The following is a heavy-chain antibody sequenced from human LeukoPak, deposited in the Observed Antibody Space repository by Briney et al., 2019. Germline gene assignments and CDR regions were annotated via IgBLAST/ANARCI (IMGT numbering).Heavy chain of an antibody. V-gene: IGHV4-61*02. D-gene: IGHD6-19*01. CDR3: ARAEVVAARLWYSSGWEFDY. CDR2: MYTSGST. J-gene: IGHJ4*02. Sequence: NPSQTLSLTCTVSGGSISSGSYYWSWIRQPAGKGLEWIGRMYTSGSTNYNPSLNSRVTISVDTSKNQFSLKLSSVTAADTAVYYCARAEVVAARLWYSSGWEFDYWGQGTLVTVSS. CDR1: GGSISSGSYY.